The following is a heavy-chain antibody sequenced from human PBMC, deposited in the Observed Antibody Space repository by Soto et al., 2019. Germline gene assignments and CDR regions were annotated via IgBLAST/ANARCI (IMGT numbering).Heavy chain of an antibody. CDR1: GGSISSGGYY. J-gene: IGHJ4*02. V-gene: IGHV4-31*03. D-gene: IGHD6-6*01. CDR3: ASLSPRHALDY. CDR2: IYYSGST. Sequence: QVQLQESGPGLVKPSQTLSLTCTVSGGSISSGGYYWSWIRQHPGKGLEWIGYIYYSGSTYYNLSLKSRVTISVDTCRNHFSLKLSSATAADTAVYYCASLSPRHALDYWGQGSLVTVSS.